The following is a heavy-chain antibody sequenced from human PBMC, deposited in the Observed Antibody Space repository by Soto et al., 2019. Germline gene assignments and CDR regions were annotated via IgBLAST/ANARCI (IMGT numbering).Heavy chain of an antibody. CDR1: GFTFGDYA. Sequence: PGESLRLSCTASGFTFGDYAMSWVRQAPGKGLEWVGFIRSKAYGGTTEYAASVKGRFTISRDDSKSIAYLQMNSLKTEDTAVYYCTRDSSSNYYGMDVWGQGTTVTVSS. CDR3: TRDSSSNYYGMDV. J-gene: IGHJ6*02. V-gene: IGHV3-49*04. D-gene: IGHD6-6*01. CDR2: IRSKAYGGTT.